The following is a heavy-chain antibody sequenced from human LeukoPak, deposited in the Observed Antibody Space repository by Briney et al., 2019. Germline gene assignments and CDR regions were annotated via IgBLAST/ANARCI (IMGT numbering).Heavy chain of an antibody. Sequence: PGGSLRLSCVASGFTFSSYAMSRVRLAPGKGLEWVSAISGSGGSTYHADSVKGRFTISRDNSKNTLYLQMNSLRAEDTAVYYCAKAVSYYYDSSGYYWDYWGQGTLVTVSS. J-gene: IGHJ4*02. V-gene: IGHV3-23*01. CDR2: ISGSGGST. D-gene: IGHD3-22*01. CDR3: AKAVSYYYDSSGYYWDY. CDR1: GFTFSSYA.